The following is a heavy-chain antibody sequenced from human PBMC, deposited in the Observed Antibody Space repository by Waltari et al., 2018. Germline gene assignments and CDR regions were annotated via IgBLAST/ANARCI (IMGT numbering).Heavy chain of an antibody. V-gene: IGHV3-30*18. J-gene: IGHJ4*02. CDR3: AKVPGTSQLYYLDN. Sequence: QVQLVESGGGAVQPGRSLRLSCAATGFTFSSYAMHWVRQAPGKGLEWLAVISYNGNDKYYTDSVKGRFTISRDNSKNTLYLQMNSLRPEDTAVYYCAKVPGTSQLYYLDNWGQGTLVTVSS. D-gene: IGHD1-1*01. CDR1: GFTFSSYA. CDR2: ISYNGNDK.